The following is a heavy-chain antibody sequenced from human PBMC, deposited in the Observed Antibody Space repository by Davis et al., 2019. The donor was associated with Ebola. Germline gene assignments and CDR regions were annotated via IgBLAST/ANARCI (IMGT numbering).Heavy chain of an antibody. Sequence: SETLSLTCAVYGGSFSGYYWSWIRQPPGKGLEWIGEINHSGSTNYNPSLKSRVTISVDTSKNQFSLKLSSVTAADTAVYYCARTSYGDYDGAFDIWGQGTMVTVSS. CDR2: INHSGST. CDR1: GGSFSGYY. V-gene: IGHV4-34*01. CDR3: ARTSYGDYDGAFDI. J-gene: IGHJ3*02. D-gene: IGHD4-17*01.